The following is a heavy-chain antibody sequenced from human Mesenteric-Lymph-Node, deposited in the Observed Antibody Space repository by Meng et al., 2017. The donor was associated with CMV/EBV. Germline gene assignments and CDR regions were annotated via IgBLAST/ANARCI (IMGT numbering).Heavy chain of an antibody. CDR3: ARAFNLVRGVAVVNFQH. J-gene: IGHJ1*01. Sequence: ASVKVSCKASGYTFTGYYMHWVRQAPGQGLEWMGWINPNSGGTNYAQKFQGRVTMTRDTSISTAYMELSRLRSDDTAVYYCARAFNLVRGVAVVNFQHWGQGTLVTVSS. CDR1: GYTFTGYY. CDR2: INPNSGGT. V-gene: IGHV1-2*02. D-gene: IGHD3-10*01.